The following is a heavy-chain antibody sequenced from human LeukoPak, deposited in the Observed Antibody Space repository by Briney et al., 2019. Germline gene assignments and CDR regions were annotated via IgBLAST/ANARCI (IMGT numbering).Heavy chain of an antibody. D-gene: IGHD3-22*01. CDR3: AAGRLDSSGYYPLDY. Sequence: GTSVKVSCKASGFTFTSSAMQWVRQARGQRLEWIGWIVVGSGNTNYAQKFQERVTITRDMSTSTAYMELSSLRSEDTAVYYCAAGRLDSSGYYPLDYWGQGTLVTVSS. V-gene: IGHV1-58*02. CDR1: GFTFTSSA. CDR2: IVVGSGNT. J-gene: IGHJ4*02.